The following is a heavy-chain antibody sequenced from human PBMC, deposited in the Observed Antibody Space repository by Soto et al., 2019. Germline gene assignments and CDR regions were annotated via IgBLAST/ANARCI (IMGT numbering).Heavy chain of an antibody. J-gene: IGHJ4*02. CDR2: SYHSGSS. CDR1: GGSISSSNW. V-gene: IGHV4-4*02. D-gene: IGHD6-13*01. CDR3: ARGWGIAAAGSDY. Sequence: QVQLQESGPGLVKPSGTLSLTCTVSGGSISSSNWWSWVRQPPGKGLEWIGESYHSGSSNYNPSLKXRXTXXXXXXXXQFSLKLNSVTAADTAVYYCARGWGIAAAGSDYWGQGTLVTVSS.